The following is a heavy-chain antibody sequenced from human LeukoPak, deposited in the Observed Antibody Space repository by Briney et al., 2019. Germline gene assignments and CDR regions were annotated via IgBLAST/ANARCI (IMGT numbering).Heavy chain of an antibody. CDR2: INHSGST. CDR3: ARRYCSSTSCYASQYYYYYYYMDV. CDR1: GGSFSGYY. Sequence: SETLSLTCAVYGGSFSGYYWSWIRQPPGKGLEWIGEINHSGSTNYNPSLKSRVTISVDTSKNQFSLKLSSVTAADTAVYYCARRYCSSTSCYASQYYYYYYYMDVWGKGTTVTVSS. J-gene: IGHJ6*03. D-gene: IGHD2-2*01. V-gene: IGHV4-34*01.